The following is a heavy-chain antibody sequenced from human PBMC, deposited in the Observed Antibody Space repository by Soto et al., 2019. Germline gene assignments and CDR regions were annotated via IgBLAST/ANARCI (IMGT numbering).Heavy chain of an antibody. D-gene: IGHD3-22*01. Sequence: GGSLRLSCAASGFTFSSYSMNWVRQAPGKGLEWVSYISSSSSTIYYADSVKGRFTISRDNAKNSLYLQMNSLRAEDTAVYYCARDMDYYDSSGSAGYWGQGTLVTVSS. V-gene: IGHV3-48*01. J-gene: IGHJ4*02. CDR2: ISSSSSTI. CDR1: GFTFSSYS. CDR3: ARDMDYYDSSGSAGY.